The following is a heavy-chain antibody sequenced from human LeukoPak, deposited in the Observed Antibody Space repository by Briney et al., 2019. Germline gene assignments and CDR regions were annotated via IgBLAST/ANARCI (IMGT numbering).Heavy chain of an antibody. CDR2: ISAYNGNT. Sequence: GESLKISCKGSGYSFTSYGISWVRQAPGQGLEWMGWISAYNGNTNYAQKLQGRVTMTTDTSTSTAYMELRSLRSDDTAVYYCARDGIWSGYSDYFDYWGQGTLVTVSS. J-gene: IGHJ4*02. V-gene: IGHV1-18*01. D-gene: IGHD3-3*01. CDR1: GYSFTSYG. CDR3: ARDGIWSGYSDYFDY.